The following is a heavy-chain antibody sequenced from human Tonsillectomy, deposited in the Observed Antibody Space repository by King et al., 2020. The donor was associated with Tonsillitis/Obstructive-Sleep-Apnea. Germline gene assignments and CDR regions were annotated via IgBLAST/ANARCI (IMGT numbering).Heavy chain of an antibody. D-gene: IGHD3-16*01. CDR2: IKQEGGEK. CDR3: VRDGGGFDY. J-gene: IGHJ4*02. CDR1: GFIFSDSW. V-gene: IGHV3-7*03. Sequence: VQLVESGGGLVQPGGSLRVSWAASGFIFSDSWMSWFGQAPGRGLEWVANIKQEGGEKYYVDSVKGRFTISRDNAKNSLFLQMSSLRAEDTAVYYCVRDGGGFDYWGQGTLVTVSS.